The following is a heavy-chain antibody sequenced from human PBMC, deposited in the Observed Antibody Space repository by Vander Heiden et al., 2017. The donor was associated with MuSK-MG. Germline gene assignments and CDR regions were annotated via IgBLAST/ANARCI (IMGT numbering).Heavy chain of an antibody. D-gene: IGHD2-2*01. CDR1: GYTFTGYY. CDR3: ARAEYCSSTSCYLNYYYYYYMDV. V-gene: IGHV1-2*02. J-gene: IGHJ6*03. CDR2: INPNSGGT. Sequence: QVQLVQSGAEVTKPGASVKLSCKASGYTFTGYYMHWVRQAPGQGLEWMGWINPNSGGTNDAQKLQGRVTMTRDTSISTAYMELSRLRSDDTAVYYCARAEYCSSTSCYLNYYYYYYMDVWGKGTTVTVSS.